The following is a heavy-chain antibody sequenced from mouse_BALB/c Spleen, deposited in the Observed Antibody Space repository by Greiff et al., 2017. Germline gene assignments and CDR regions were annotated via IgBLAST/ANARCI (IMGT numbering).Heavy chain of an antibody. CDR2: IWGDGST. J-gene: IGHJ2*01. Sequence: VQGVESGPGLVAPSQSLSITCTVSGFSLTGYGVNWVRQPPGKGLEWLGMIWGDGSTDYNSALKSRLSISKDNSKSQVFLKMNSLQTDDTARYYCAREAYYGNYDYWGQGTTLTVSS. CDR1: GFSLTGYG. V-gene: IGHV2-6-7*01. CDR3: AREAYYGNYDY. D-gene: IGHD2-10*01.